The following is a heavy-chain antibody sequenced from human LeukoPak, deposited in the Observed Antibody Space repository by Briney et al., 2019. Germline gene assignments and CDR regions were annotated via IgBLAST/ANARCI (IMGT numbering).Heavy chain of an antibody. CDR3: ARDQVEYYGSGSYYGNWFDP. J-gene: IGHJ5*02. D-gene: IGHD3-10*01. CDR1: GGSISSGSYY. V-gene: IGHV4-61*02. CDR2: IYTSGST. Sequence: SQTLSLTCTVSGGSISSGSYYWSWIRQPAGKGLEWIGRIYTSGSTNYNPSLKSRVTMSVDTSKNQFSLKLSSVTAADTAVYYCARDQVEYYGSGSYYGNWFDPWGQGTLVTVSS.